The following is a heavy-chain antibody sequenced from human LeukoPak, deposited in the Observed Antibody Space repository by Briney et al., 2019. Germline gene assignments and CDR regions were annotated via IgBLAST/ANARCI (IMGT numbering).Heavy chain of an antibody. CDR1: GFTFSSYW. V-gene: IGHV3-74*01. Sequence: GGSLRLSCTASGFTFSSYWMHWVRQAPGKGLVWVSRINSDGIGTNYADSVKGRFAISRDNAKNTLYLQMNSLRAEDTAVYYCARDIAAAVDYWGQGTLVTVSS. D-gene: IGHD6-13*01. CDR2: INSDGIGT. CDR3: ARDIAAAVDY. J-gene: IGHJ4*02.